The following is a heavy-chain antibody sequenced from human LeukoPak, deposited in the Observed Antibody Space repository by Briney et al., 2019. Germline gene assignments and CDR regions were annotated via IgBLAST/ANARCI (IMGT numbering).Heavy chain of an antibody. Sequence: PGGSLRLSCAASGFTFSSYGMHWVRQAPGKGLEWVAVISYDGSNKYYADSVKGRFTISRDNSKNTLYLQMNSLRAEDTAVYYCARDYEGATENYFDYWGQGTLVTVSS. CDR2: ISYDGSNK. D-gene: IGHD1-26*01. J-gene: IGHJ4*02. CDR1: GFTFSSYG. V-gene: IGHV3-30*03. CDR3: ARDYEGATENYFDY.